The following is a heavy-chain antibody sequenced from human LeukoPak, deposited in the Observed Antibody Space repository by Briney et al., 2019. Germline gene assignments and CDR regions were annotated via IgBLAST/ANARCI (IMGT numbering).Heavy chain of an antibody. D-gene: IGHD2-2*02. CDR3: ARDRAYCSSTSCYKGWDY. J-gene: IGHJ4*02. V-gene: IGHV1-3*01. CDR1: GYTFTSYA. CDR2: INAGNGNT. Sequence: ASVKVSCKASGYTFTSYAMHWVRQAPGQRLEWMGWINAGNGNTKYSQKFPGRVTITRDTSASTAYMELSSLRSEDTAVYYCARDRAYCSSTSCYKGWDYWGQGTLVTVSS.